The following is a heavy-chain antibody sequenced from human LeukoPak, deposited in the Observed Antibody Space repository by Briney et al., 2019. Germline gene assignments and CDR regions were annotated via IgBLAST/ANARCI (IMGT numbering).Heavy chain of an antibody. CDR3: ARVPCLTTSCSPYNWFDP. V-gene: IGHV1-2*02. CDR2: INPNNGGT. J-gene: IGHJ5*02. Sequence: GASVKVSCKASGYIFSKYYVHWVRQAPGQGLEWMGWINPNNGGTNYAQKFQGRVTMTRDTSISTAYMELSSLRSDDTAVFYCARVPCLTTSCSPYNWFDPWGQGTLVTVSS. CDR1: GYIFSKYY. D-gene: IGHD2-2*01.